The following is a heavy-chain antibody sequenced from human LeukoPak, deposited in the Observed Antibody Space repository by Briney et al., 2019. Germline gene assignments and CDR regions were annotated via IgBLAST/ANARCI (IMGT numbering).Heavy chain of an antibody. CDR1: GGSISSYY. V-gene: IGHV4-59*01. CDR3: ARVNGGSYGVDY. D-gene: IGHD1-26*01. CDR2: IYYSGST. J-gene: IGHJ4*02. Sequence: SETLSLTCTVSGGSISSYYWSWIRQPPGKGLEWIGYIYYSGSTNYNPSLKSRVTISVDTSKNQFSLKLSSVTAADTAVYYCARVNGGSYGVDYWGQGTLVTVSS.